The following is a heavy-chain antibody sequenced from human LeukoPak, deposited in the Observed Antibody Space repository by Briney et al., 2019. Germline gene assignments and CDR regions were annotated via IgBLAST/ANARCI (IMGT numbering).Heavy chain of an antibody. CDR2: INPNSGGT. Sequence: GASVKVSCKASGYTFTGYYIHWVRQAPGQGLEWMGWINPNSGGTYYTQMFQGRVTMTRDTSISTAYMDLSRLRSDDTAVYYCSRGGPHYYDSSGYPGDWGQGTLVTVSS. CDR1: GYTFTGYY. CDR3: SRGGPHYYDSSGYPGD. J-gene: IGHJ4*02. D-gene: IGHD3-22*01. V-gene: IGHV1-2*02.